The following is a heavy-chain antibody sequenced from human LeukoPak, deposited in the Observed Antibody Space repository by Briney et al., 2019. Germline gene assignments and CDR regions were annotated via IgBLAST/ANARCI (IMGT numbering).Heavy chain of an antibody. Sequence: PGGSLRLSCAASGFAFNSYAMSWVRQAPGKGLEWVSVIYSDGDTYYADSVKGRFTISRDNSKNTLYLQMNSLRAEDTAVYYCARDRRLLYFGELFHDAFDIWGQGTMVTVSS. CDR1: GFAFNSYA. CDR3: ARDRRLLYFGELFHDAFDI. J-gene: IGHJ3*02. CDR2: IYSDGDT. D-gene: IGHD3-10*01. V-gene: IGHV3-53*01.